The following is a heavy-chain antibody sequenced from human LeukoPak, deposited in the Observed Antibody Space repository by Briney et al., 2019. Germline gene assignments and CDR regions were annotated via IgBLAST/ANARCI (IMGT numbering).Heavy chain of an antibody. CDR1: GFTFSSIA. D-gene: IGHD6-13*01. CDR3: ARRRAEGGSNGHYNWFDP. J-gene: IGHJ5*02. Sequence: PGGSLRLSCAASGFTFSSIAMSWVRQPPGKGLEWIGYIYFSGTTKYNPSLESRVTISVDTSKNQFSLKLSSVTAADTAVYYCARRRAEGGSNGHYNWFDPWGQGILVTVSS. CDR2: IYFSGTT. V-gene: IGHV4-59*08.